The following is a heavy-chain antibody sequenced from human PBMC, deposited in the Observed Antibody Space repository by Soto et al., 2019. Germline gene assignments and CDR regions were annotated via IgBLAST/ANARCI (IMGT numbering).Heavy chain of an antibody. CDR1: GYTFTSYD. Sequence: QVQLVQSGVEVKKPGSSVKVSCKASGYTFTSYDINWVRQATGQGLEWMGWMNPNSGNTGDAQKFQGRVTRTRNTSISTAYMELSSLRAEDTAVYYCAREHSSSWRFDYWGQGTLVTVSS. V-gene: IGHV1-8*01. CDR3: AREHSSSWRFDY. J-gene: IGHJ4*02. D-gene: IGHD6-13*01. CDR2: MNPNSGNT.